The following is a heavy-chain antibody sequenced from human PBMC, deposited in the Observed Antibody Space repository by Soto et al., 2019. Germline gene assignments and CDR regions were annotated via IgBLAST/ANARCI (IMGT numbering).Heavy chain of an antibody. Sequence: QVQLQESGPGRVKPSGTLSLTCAVSGGSISSTNWWSWVRQPPGKGLEWIGEIYHSGSTNYNPSLKSRVTIAVDKTKNQCSLNLCSVTAADTAVYYCAKKGYFDWSNWFDSWGQGTLVTVSS. CDR2: IYHSGST. V-gene: IGHV4-4*02. J-gene: IGHJ5*01. D-gene: IGHD3-9*01. CDR3: AKKGYFDWSNWFDS. CDR1: GGSISSTNW.